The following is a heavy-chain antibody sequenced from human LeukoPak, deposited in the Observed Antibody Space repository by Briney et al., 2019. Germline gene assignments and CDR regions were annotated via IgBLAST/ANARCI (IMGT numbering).Heavy chain of an antibody. CDR2: IYYSGST. J-gene: IGHJ4*02. Sequence: SETLSLTCTVSGGSISSYYSSWIRQPPGKGLEWIGYIYYSGSTNYNPSLKSRVTISVDTSKNQFSLKLSSVTAADTAVYYCARLYCSSTSCYMSYFDYWGQGTLVTVSS. V-gene: IGHV4-59*08. CDR3: ARLYCSSTSCYMSYFDY. D-gene: IGHD2-2*02. CDR1: GGSISSYY.